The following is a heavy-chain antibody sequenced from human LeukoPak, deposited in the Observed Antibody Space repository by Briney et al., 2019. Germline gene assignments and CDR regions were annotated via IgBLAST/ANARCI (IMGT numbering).Heavy chain of an antibody. Sequence: PGGSLRLSCAASGFTFSSYGMHWVRQAPGKGLEWVAFIRYDGSNKYYADSVKGRFTISRDNSKDTLYLQMNSLRAEGTAVYYCAKDPTFLDLGYCSSTSCYHHYFDYWGQGTLVTVSS. J-gene: IGHJ4*02. CDR2: IRYDGSNK. D-gene: IGHD2-2*01. CDR1: GFTFSSYG. CDR3: AKDPTFLDLGYCSSTSCYHHYFDY. V-gene: IGHV3-30*02.